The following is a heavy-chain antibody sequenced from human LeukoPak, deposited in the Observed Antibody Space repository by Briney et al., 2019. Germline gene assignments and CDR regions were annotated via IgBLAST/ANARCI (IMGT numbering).Heavy chain of an antibody. V-gene: IGHV7-4-1*02. CDR1: GYTFTSYA. CDR2: INTNTGNP. J-gene: IGHJ4*02. D-gene: IGHD3-22*01. CDR3: ARGSFDYYDSSGYYFDY. Sequence: GASVKVSCKASGYTFTSYAMNWVRQAPGQGLEWMGWINTNTGNPTYAQGFTGRFVFSLDTSVSTAYLQISSLKAEDTAVYYCARGSFDYYDSSGYYFDYWGQGTLVTVSS.